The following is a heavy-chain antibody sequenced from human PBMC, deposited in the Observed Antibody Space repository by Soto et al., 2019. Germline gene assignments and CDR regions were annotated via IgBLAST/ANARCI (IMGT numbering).Heavy chain of an antibody. CDR3: ARPSDYGDFYWYFDL. D-gene: IGHD4-17*01. Sequence: PGESLKISCRGSGYSFTSYWISWVRQMPGKGLEWMGRIDPSDSYTNYSPSFQGHVTISADKSISTAYLQWSSLKASDTAMYYCARPSDYGDFYWYFDLWGRGTLVTVSS. J-gene: IGHJ2*01. CDR1: GYSFTSYW. CDR2: IDPSDSYT. V-gene: IGHV5-10-1*01.